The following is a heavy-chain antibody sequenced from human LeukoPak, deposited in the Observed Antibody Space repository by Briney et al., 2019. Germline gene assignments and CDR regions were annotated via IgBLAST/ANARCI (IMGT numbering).Heavy chain of an antibody. V-gene: IGHV3-21*01. CDR3: ARDRRGYYYYMDV. J-gene: IGHJ6*03. D-gene: IGHD2-15*01. CDR1: GFTFSSYS. Sequence: GGFLRLSCAASGFTFSSYSMNWVRQAPGKGLEWVSSISSSSSYIYYADSVKGRFTISRDNAKNSLYLQMNSLRAEDTAVYYCARDRRGYYYYMDVWGKGTTVTISS. CDR2: ISSSSSYI.